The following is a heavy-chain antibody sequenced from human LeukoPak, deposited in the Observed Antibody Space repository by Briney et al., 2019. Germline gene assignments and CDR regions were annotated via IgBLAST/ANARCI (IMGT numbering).Heavy chain of an antibody. Sequence: GGSLRLSCAASGFTFSSYWMGWVRQAPGKGLEWVANIKQDGSEKYYVDSVKGRFTISRDNAKNSLYLQMNSLRAEDTAVYYCARDEYYYDSSGYYLSYYYYYMDVWGKGTTVTVSS. V-gene: IGHV3-7*01. CDR2: IKQDGSEK. J-gene: IGHJ6*03. CDR1: GFTFSSYW. CDR3: ARDEYYYDSSGYYLSYYYYYMDV. D-gene: IGHD3-22*01.